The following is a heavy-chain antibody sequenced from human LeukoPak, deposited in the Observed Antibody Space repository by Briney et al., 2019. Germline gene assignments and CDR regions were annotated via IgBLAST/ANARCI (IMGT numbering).Heavy chain of an antibody. V-gene: IGHV3-21*01. CDR3: ARDRGYYDSSGYYDY. Sequence: SSSIYIYYAYSVKGRFTISRDNAKNSLYLQMNSLRAEDTAVYYCARDRGYYDSSGYYDYWGQGTLVXVS. D-gene: IGHD3-22*01. CDR2: SSSIYI. J-gene: IGHJ4*02.